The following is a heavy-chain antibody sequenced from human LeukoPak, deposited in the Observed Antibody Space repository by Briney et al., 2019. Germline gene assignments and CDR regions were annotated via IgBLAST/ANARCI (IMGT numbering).Heavy chain of an antibody. J-gene: IGHJ6*03. V-gene: IGHV3-23*01. D-gene: IGHD6-13*01. CDR1: GFAFSSYA. CDR2: ISGSGYTT. Sequence: GGSLRLSCAASGFAFSSYAMSWVRQAPGKGLEWVSGISGSGYTTYYADSVKGRFTISRDNSKNTLYLQMNSLRAEDTAVYYCARGKQQLSYYYYYMDVWGKGTTVTVSS. CDR3: ARGKQQLSYYYYYMDV.